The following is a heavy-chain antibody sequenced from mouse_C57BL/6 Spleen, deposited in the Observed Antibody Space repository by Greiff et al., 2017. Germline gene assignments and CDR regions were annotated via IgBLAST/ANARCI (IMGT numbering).Heavy chain of an antibody. CDR1: GYTFTSYW. V-gene: IGHV1-69*01. D-gene: IGHD1-1*01. J-gene: IGHJ2*01. Sequence: VKLQESGAELVMPGASVKLSCKASGYTFTSYWMHWVKQRPGNGLAWIGEIDPSDSYTNYNQKFKGKSTLSVDKASTTAYMQISSLTSEDSAVYYCAIRFKYYGSSLDYWGQGTTLTVSS. CDR3: AIRFKYYGSSLDY. CDR2: IDPSDSYT.